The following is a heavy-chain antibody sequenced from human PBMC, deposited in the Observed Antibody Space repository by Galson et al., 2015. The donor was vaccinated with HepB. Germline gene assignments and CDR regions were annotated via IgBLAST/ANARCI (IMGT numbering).Heavy chain of an antibody. Sequence: SLRLSCAASGFTFNNYGMSWVRQAPGKGLEWVSTISGSGGRTYYADSVKGRFTISRGSSKNTLSLQMNNLRAEDTAVYYCAKTCGADCFSSFQHWGQGTLVTVSS. V-gene: IGHV3-23*01. CDR1: GFTFNNYG. CDR3: AKTCGADCFSSFQH. D-gene: IGHD2-21*01. CDR2: ISGSGGRT. J-gene: IGHJ1*01.